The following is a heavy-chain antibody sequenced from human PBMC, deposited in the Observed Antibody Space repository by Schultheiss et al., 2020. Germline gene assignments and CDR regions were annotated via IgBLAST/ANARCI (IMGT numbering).Heavy chain of an antibody. Sequence: GGSLRLSCAASGFTFSSYGMHWVRQAPGKGLEWVSYISFSSSTIYYADSVKGRFTISRDNSKNTLYLQMNSLRAEDTAVYYCARDPSVVVPAAIGYYYYGMDVWGQGTTVTVSS. CDR3: ARDPSVVVPAAIGYYYYGMDV. CDR1: GFTFSSYG. D-gene: IGHD2-2*01. CDR2: ISFSSSTI. V-gene: IGHV3-48*01. J-gene: IGHJ6*02.